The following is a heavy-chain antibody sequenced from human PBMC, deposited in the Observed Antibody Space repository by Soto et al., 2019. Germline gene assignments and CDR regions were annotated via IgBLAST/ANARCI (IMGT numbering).Heavy chain of an antibody. D-gene: IGHD2-2*01. CDR1: GFTFSKAW. CDR3: TTDLIPAAIYYYYYGMDV. V-gene: IGHV3-15*07. J-gene: IGHJ6*02. CDR2: IKSKTDGGTT. Sequence: GGSLRLSCAASGFTFSKAWMNWVRQAPGKGLEWVGRIKSKTDGGTTDYAAPVKGRFTISRDDSKNTLYLQMNSLKTEDTAVYYCTTDLIPAAIYYYYYGMDVWGQGTTVTVSS.